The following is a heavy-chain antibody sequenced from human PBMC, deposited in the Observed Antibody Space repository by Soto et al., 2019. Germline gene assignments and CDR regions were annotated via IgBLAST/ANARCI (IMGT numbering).Heavy chain of an antibody. V-gene: IGHV4-34*01. CDR3: ARAGLVWFGELPPGMDV. CDR2: INHSVST. D-gene: IGHD3-10*01. CDR1: GGSFRGYY. Sequence: TSETLSLTCAVYGGSFRGYYWSWIRQPPLKALEWIGEINHSVSTTHNPSLKSRVTISVDTSKNQFSLKLSSVTGADTAVYYCARAGLVWFGELPPGMDVWGQGTTVTVSS. J-gene: IGHJ6*02.